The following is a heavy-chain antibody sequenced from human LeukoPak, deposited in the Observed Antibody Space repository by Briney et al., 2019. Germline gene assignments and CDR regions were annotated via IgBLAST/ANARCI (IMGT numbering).Heavy chain of an antibody. CDR3: ARGGGGFVLGATILRPFDY. J-gene: IGHJ4*02. Sequence: GASVKVSCKASGYTFTGYYMHWVRQAPGQGLEWMGWINPNSGGTNYAQKFQGRVTMTRDTSISTAYMELSRLRSDDTAVYYCARGGGGFVLGATILRPFDYWGQGTLVTVSS. CDR2: INPNSGGT. V-gene: IGHV1-2*02. D-gene: IGHD1-26*01. CDR1: GYTFTGYY.